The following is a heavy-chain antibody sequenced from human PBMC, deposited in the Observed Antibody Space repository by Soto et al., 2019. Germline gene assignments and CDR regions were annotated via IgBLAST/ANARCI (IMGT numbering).Heavy chain of an antibody. V-gene: IGHV4-30-4*02. Sequence: KPSETLSLTCTVSGDSIGSGNKCWSWIRQAPGKGLEWIGYIFSSGTTYYNPSLKSRLTMSLDTSQNQFSLKLNSVTAADTAVYFCARVPSPFDFYYAMDVWGQGTTVTVSS. CDR2: IFSSGTT. CDR3: ARVPSPFDFYYAMDV. CDR1: GDSIGSGNKC. D-gene: IGHD3-16*01. J-gene: IGHJ6*02.